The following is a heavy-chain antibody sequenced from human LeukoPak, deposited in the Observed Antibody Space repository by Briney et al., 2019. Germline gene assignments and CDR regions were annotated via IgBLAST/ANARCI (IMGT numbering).Heavy chain of an antibody. D-gene: IGHD3-10*01. J-gene: IGHJ2*01. CDR1: GFTFSSYS. Sequence: GGSLRLSCAASGFTFSSYSMNWVRQAPGKGLEWVSVIYSGGSTYYADSVKGRFTISRDNSKNTLYLQMNSLRAEDTAVYYCAKHSTGVECWGRGTLVTVSS. CDR2: IYSGGST. CDR3: AKHSTGVEC. V-gene: IGHV3-53*01.